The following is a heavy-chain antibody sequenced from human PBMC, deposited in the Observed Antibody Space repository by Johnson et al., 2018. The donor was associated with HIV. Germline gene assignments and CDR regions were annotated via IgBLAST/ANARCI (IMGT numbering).Heavy chain of an antibody. V-gene: IGHV3-33*01. CDR2: IWYDGSNK. CDR1: GFTFSSYG. CDR3: TRGRGFGGPGSPGAFDM. Sequence: QVQLVESGGGVVQPGRSLRLSCAASGFTFSSYGMHWVRQAPGKGLEWVAVIWYDGSNKYYADSVKGRFTISRDNAKNSLYLQMSSLRAVDTALYYCTRGRGFGGPGSPGAFDMWGQGTMVTVSS. D-gene: IGHD3-10*01. J-gene: IGHJ3*02.